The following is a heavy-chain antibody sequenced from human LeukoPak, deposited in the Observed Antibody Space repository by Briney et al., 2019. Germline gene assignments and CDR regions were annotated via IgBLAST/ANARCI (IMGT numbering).Heavy chain of an antibody. CDR1: GGSISSGGYY. CDR2: IYYSGST. J-gene: IGHJ5*02. Sequence: PSGTLSLPCTVSGGSISSGGYYWSLVRQHPGEGPEWIGYIYYSGSTYYNPSLKSRVTISVDTSKNQFSLKLSSVTAADTAVYYCARGSSTSWGRFDPWGQGTLVTVSS. V-gene: IGHV4-31*03. CDR3: ARGSSTSWGRFDP. D-gene: IGHD2-2*01.